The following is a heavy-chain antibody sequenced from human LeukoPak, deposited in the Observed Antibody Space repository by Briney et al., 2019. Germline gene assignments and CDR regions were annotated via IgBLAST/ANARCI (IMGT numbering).Heavy chain of an antibody. J-gene: IGHJ4*02. Sequence: SETLSLTCSVSGGSISSYYWSWIRQPPGKGLECIGYIHYSGSTNYNPSLKSRVTISVDTSKNQFSLKLSSVTAADTAVYYCARRSYGTDYFDYWGQGTLVTVSS. V-gene: IGHV4-59*08. CDR2: IHYSGST. CDR1: GGSISSYY. CDR3: ARRSYGTDYFDY. D-gene: IGHD5-18*01.